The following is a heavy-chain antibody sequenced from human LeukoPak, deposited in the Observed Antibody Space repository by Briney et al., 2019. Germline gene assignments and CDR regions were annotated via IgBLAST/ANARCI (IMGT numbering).Heavy chain of an antibody. Sequence: PGGSLRLSCAASGFTFSSRDMNWVRQAPGKGLEWVSTINTSGRNTHYADSVKGRFTISRDNSKNTLFLQMNSLRAEDTAIYYCTSNHYDSSAYYHFDYWGQGTLVTVSP. CDR2: INTSGRNT. J-gene: IGHJ4*02. CDR3: TSNHYDSSAYYHFDY. CDR1: GFTFSSRD. V-gene: IGHV3-23*01. D-gene: IGHD3-22*01.